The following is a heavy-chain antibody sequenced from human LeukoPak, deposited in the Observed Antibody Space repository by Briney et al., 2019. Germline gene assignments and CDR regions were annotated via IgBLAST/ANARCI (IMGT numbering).Heavy chain of an antibody. D-gene: IGHD2-15*01. CDR3: AKDRRHCSGGSCYFKH. CDR2: ISSSSSTI. Sequence: GGSLRLSCAASGFTFSSYSMNWVRQAPGKGLEWVSYISSSSSTIYYADSVKGRFTISRDNAKNSLYLQMNSLRAEDTAVCYCAKDRRHCSGGSCYFKHWGQGTLVTVSS. J-gene: IGHJ1*01. CDR1: GFTFSSYS. V-gene: IGHV3-48*01.